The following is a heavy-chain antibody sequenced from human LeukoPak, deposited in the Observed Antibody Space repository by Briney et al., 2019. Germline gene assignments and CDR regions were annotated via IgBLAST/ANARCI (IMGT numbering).Heavy chain of an antibody. CDR2: IYYSGIT. J-gene: IGHJ5*02. CDR1: GGSISSYY. Sequence: SETLSLTCTVSGGSISSYYWSWIRQPPGKGLEWLGYIYYSGITNHNPSLNSRVTRSVDTSKNQFSLKLSSVTAADTAVYYCARAETTATSYGAWFDPWGQGTLVTVSS. D-gene: IGHD4-17*01. CDR3: ARAETTATSYGAWFDP. V-gene: IGHV4-59*01.